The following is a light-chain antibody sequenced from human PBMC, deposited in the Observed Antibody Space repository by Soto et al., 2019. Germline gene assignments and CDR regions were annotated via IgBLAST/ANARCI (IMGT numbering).Light chain of an antibody. CDR1: QSISSY. J-gene: IGKJ1*01. CDR3: QQSYSALWT. Sequence: DIQLTQSPSSLSASVGDRVTISCRASQSISSYLNWYQQKPGKAPKLLIYASFNLQSGVPSRFSGSGSGTAFTLTISRLQPEDFATYYCQQSYSALWTFGQGTRLDSK. CDR2: ASF. V-gene: IGKV1-39*01.